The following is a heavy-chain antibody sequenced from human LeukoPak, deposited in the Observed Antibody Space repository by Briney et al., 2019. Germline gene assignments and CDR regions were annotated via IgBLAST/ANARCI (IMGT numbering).Heavy chain of an antibody. Sequence: ASVKVSFKASGYTFTSYYMHWGRQAPGQGLEWMGIINPSGGSTSYAQKFQGRVTMTRDTSTSTVYMELSSLRSEDTAVYYCARDLNNRRGFDPWGQGTLVTVSS. CDR2: INPSGGST. J-gene: IGHJ5*02. CDR1: GYTFTSYY. D-gene: IGHD1/OR15-1a*01. V-gene: IGHV1-46*01. CDR3: ARDLNNRRGFDP.